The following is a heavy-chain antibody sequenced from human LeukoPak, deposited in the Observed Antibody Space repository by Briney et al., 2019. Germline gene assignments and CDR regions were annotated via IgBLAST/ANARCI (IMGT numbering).Heavy chain of an antibody. CDR1: GFTFSDYA. V-gene: IGHV3-30*04. CDR3: ARPLALWGYPDDF. CDR2: IAYDGSHK. J-gene: IGHJ4*02. D-gene: IGHD3-16*01. Sequence: PWGSLRRSCAASGFTFSDYAVHWVRQAPGKGLEWVAGIAYDGSHKDYADSVKGRFTISRDNSKNTVDLQMNSLRAEDTAVYSCARPLALWGYPDDFWGQGTLVTVSS.